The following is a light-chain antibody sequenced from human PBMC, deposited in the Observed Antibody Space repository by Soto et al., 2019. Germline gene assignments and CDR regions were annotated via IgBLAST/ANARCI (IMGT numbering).Light chain of an antibody. CDR1: NSNIGSNP. V-gene: IGLV1-44*01. CDR2: SNN. Sequence: QAVLTQPPSASGTPGQRVTISCSGSNSNIGSNPVHWYQQLPGTSPKILIYSNNERPSGVPDRFSGSKSGTSASLAISGLQSEDEAHYYCATWDDSLNAVIFGGGTKLTVL. CDR3: ATWDDSLNAVI. J-gene: IGLJ2*01.